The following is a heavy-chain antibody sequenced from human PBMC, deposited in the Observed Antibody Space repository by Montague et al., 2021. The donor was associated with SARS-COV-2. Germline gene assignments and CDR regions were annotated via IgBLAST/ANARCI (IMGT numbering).Heavy chain of an antibody. Sequence: SETLSLTCAVYGGSLSGHSWSWVRQAPAKGLEWIGDIGHTGSFKYNPSLKSRVTMSIDAAKNQFSLRMTPVTAADTSIYYCARGGTERSTTFGVVFFPLLDSWGQGTLVTVSS. CDR1: GGSLSGHS. D-gene: IGHD3-3*01. V-gene: IGHV4-34*01. J-gene: IGHJ4*02. CDR3: ARGGTERSTTFGVVFFPLLDS. CDR2: IGHTGSF.